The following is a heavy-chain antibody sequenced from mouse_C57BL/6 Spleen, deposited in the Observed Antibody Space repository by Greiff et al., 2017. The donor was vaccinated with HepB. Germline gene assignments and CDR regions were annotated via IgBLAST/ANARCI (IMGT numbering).Heavy chain of an antibody. Sequence: QVQLQQSGAELVKPGASVKLSCKASGYTFTEYTIHWVKQRSGQGLEWIGWFYPGSGSIKYNEKFKDKATLTADKSSSTDYMELSRLTSEDSAVYFCARHANYYYGSSSYYYAMDYWGQGTSVTVSS. V-gene: IGHV1-62-2*01. CDR3: ARHANYYYGSSSYYYAMDY. CDR2: FYPGSGSI. J-gene: IGHJ4*01. CDR1: GYTFTEYT. D-gene: IGHD1-1*01.